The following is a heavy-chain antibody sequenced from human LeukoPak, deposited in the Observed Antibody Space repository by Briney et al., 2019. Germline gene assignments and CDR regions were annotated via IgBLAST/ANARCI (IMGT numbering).Heavy chain of an antibody. CDR2: IYHSGST. CDR1: GDSISSNNW. CDR3: ARSVVVVTAITHNWFDP. V-gene: IGHV4-4*02. Sequence: SGTLSLTCAVSGDSISSNNWWSWVRQPPGKGLEWIGEIYHSGSTNYNASLKSRVTISVDKSKNQISLKLSSVTAADTAVYYCARSVVVVTAITHNWFDPWGQGTLVTVSS. D-gene: IGHD2-21*02. J-gene: IGHJ5*02.